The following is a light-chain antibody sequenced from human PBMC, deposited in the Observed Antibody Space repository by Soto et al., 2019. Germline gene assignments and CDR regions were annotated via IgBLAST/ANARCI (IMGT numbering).Light chain of an antibody. Sequence: EIVLTQSPGTLSLSPGERATLSCRASQSVRSNYLAWYQQKPGQAPRLLIYGASSRATGIPDTFRGSGSGTDFTLTISRLEPEDFAVYYCQQYGSAPSTFGGGTKVEIK. J-gene: IGKJ4*01. CDR2: GAS. V-gene: IGKV3-20*01. CDR3: QQYGSAPST. CDR1: QSVRSNY.